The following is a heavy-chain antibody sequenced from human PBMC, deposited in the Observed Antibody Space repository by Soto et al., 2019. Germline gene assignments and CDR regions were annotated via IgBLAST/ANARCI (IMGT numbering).Heavy chain of an antibody. CDR3: ARVPYP. V-gene: IGHV4-30-2*01. CDR2: IYHSGST. Sequence: LSLTFAVSGGSISSGGYSWSWIRQPPGKGLEWIAYIYHSGSTYYNPSLKSRVTISVDRSKNQFSLKLSSMTAADTAVYYCARVPYPWGQGTLVTVSS. J-gene: IGHJ5*02. CDR1: GGSISSGGYS.